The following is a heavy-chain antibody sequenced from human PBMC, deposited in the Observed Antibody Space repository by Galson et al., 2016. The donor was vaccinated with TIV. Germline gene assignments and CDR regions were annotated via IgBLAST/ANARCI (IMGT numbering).Heavy chain of an antibody. CDR1: GLSVKINY. D-gene: IGHD1-26*01. V-gene: IGHV3-66*02. CDR2: ISDGGKT. Sequence: SLRLSCAASGLSVKINYMTWVRQAPGKGLEWVSLISDGGKTSYPDSVRGRFTISRDNSKNTLYLQMNSMRVEDTAVYYCARDRIVDAYYYHYYSGMDVWGQGTAVTVSS. J-gene: IGHJ6*02. CDR3: ARDRIVDAYYYHYYSGMDV.